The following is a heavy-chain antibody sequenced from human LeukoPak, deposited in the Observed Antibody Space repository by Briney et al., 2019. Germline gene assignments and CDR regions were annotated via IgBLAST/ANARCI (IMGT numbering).Heavy chain of an antibody. Sequence: AGGSLRLSCAASGFTLSDQLMDWVRQAPGKGLEWIGRSRNRANSHTTEYAASVKGRFTVSRDDSGNLMYLQMNSLKIEDTAVYFCTRDGGSSGNTAFDIWGQGTEVTVSS. D-gene: IGHD6-19*01. CDR2: SRNRANSHTT. CDR3: TRDGGSSGNTAFDI. CDR1: GFTLSDQL. V-gene: IGHV3-72*01. J-gene: IGHJ3*02.